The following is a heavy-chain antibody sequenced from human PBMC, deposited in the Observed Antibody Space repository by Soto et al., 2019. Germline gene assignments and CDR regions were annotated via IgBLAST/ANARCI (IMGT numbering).Heavy chain of an antibody. D-gene: IGHD6-13*01. J-gene: IGHJ4*02. CDR1: GYTFTSHA. CDR2: ISDYNRDR. CDR3: ARSGGSSSWDDPEDY. Sequence: QVQLVQSGAAVKKPGASVQVSCKTSGYTFTSHAVSWVRQAPGQGLEWLGWISDYNRDRNYGQNVQGRITLITDTSTSTAYTELRDLRSDDTAVYFCARSGGSSSWDDPEDYWGQGTLVTVSS. V-gene: IGHV1-18*01.